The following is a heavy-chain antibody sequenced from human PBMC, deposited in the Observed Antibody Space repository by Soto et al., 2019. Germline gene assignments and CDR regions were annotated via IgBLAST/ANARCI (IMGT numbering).Heavy chain of an antibody. J-gene: IGHJ6*02. CDR1: GYTFTGYY. D-gene: IGHD6-13*01. CDR3: ARGAGIAAAGTLSGMDV. CDR2: INPNSGGT. V-gene: IGHV1-2*04. Sequence: GASGKVSCKASGYTFTGYYMHWVRQAPGQGLEWMGWINPNSGGTNYAQKFQGWVTMTRDTSISTAYMELSRLRSDDTAVYYCARGAGIAAAGTLSGMDVWGQGTTVTVSS.